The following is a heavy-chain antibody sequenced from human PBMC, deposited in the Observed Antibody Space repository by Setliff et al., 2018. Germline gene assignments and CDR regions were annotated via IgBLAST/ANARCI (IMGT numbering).Heavy chain of an antibody. D-gene: IGHD4-4*01. CDR3: ARGVTRPIYYYYYYMDV. V-gene: IGHV4-39*01. J-gene: IGHJ6*03. CDR2: IYYSGST. Sequence: SETLSLTCTVSGGSISSSSYYWGWIRQPPGKGLEYIGSIYYSGSTYYNASLKSRVTISVDTSKNQFSLKLYSVTAADTAVYYCARGVTRPIYYYYYYMDVWGKGTTVTVSS. CDR1: GGSISSSSYY.